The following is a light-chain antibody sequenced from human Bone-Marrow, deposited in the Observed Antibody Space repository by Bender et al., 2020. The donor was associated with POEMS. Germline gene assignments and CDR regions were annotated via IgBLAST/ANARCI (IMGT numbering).Light chain of an antibody. CDR1: SNDVGSYDL. CDR3: CSYAGSFIYV. CDR2: AGT. Sequence: GTSNDVGSYDLVTWYQQHPGKAPQLLIYAGTERPSGVPDRFSGSKSGNTASLTISALQAEDEADFYCCSYAGSFIYVFGTGTQVSVL. V-gene: IGLV2-11*03. J-gene: IGLJ1*01.